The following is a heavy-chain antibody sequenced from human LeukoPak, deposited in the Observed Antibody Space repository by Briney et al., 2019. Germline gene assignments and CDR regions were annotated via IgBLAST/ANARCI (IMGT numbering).Heavy chain of an antibody. CDR3: ARHDSSGPYNAFDI. D-gene: IGHD3-22*01. Sequence: SETLSLTCTVSGYSISTGYYWDWIRQPPGKGLEWIGTFYHGGSTYYNPSLKSRVTISVDTSKNQFSLKLSSVTAADTAVYYCARHDSSGPYNAFDIWGQGTMVTVSS. CDR1: GYSISTGYY. V-gene: IGHV4-38-2*02. CDR2: FYHGGST. J-gene: IGHJ3*02.